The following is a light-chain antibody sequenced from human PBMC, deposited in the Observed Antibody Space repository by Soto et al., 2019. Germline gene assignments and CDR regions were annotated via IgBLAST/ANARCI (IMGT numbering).Light chain of an antibody. V-gene: IGKV3-20*01. J-gene: IGKJ2*01. Sequence: ETVMTQSPGTLSFSPGARATLSCSASQRVSSGYVAWYQQKPGQAHRLLIFGASNRATGIPDRFTGSGSGKDFTRTISRRESEDVAVYYCQQYGSSQKTCGQGPKLEIQ. CDR2: GAS. CDR1: QRVSSGY. CDR3: QQYGSSQKT.